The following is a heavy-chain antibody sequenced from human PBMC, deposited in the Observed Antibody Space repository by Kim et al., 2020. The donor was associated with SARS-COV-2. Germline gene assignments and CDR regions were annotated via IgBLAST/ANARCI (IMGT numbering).Heavy chain of an antibody. J-gene: IGHJ4*02. V-gene: IGHV1-2*06. CDR2: INPNSGGT. Sequence: ASVKVSCKASGYTFTGYYMHWVRQAPGQGLESMGRINPNSGGTNYAQKFQGRVTITRDTSISTAYMELSRLRSDDTAVYYCARDTRITMVLGVITGYFDYWGQGTLVTVSS. D-gene: IGHD3-10*01. CDR1: GYTFTGYY. CDR3: ARDTRITMVLGVITGYFDY.